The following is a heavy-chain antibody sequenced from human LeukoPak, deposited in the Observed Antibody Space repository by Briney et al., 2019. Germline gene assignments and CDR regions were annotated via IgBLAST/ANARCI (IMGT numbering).Heavy chain of an antibody. Sequence: GGSLRLSCAASGFTFAIHSMSWVRQAPGKGLEWVSLIGTSDTYYADSVKGRFTISGDNSKDTLYLQINSLRAEDTAIYYCVKDGLPGNGVYDWLDHWGQGTLVTVSS. CDR2: IGTSDT. D-gene: IGHD5/OR15-5a*01. CDR1: GFTFAIHS. J-gene: IGHJ5*02. V-gene: IGHV3-23*01. CDR3: VKDGLPGNGVYDWLDH.